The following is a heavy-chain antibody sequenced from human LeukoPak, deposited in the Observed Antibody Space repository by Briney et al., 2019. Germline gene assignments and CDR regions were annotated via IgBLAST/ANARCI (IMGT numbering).Heavy chain of an antibody. CDR2: IKSKNVGGTT. Sequence: PGGSLRLSCAASGFTFNNAWMNWVRQAPGKGLEWVGRIKSKNVGGTTDYAAPVQGRFTISRDDSKNTVYLQMNSLKIDDPAVYYCAKDQWELLSFFDYWGQPTLVTVSP. D-gene: IGHD1-26*01. CDR3: AKDQWELLSFFDY. J-gene: IGHJ4*02. CDR1: GFTFNNAW. V-gene: IGHV3-15*01.